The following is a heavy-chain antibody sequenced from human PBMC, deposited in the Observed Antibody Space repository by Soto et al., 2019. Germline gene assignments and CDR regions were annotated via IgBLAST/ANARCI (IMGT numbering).Heavy chain of an antibody. CDR2: IDNAGTDS. J-gene: IGHJ6*04. D-gene: IGHD3-10*01. V-gene: IGHV3-74*01. CDR3: ARGWFGPDV. Sequence: EVQLVESGGGLVQPGGSLRLSCAASGFTFSGRSMHWVRQAPGKGLVWVSGIDNAGTDSTYADSVKGRFSSSRDNAKSTLYLHMNSLRVEDTAVYYCARGWFGPDVWGKGTTVTVSS. CDR1: GFTFSGRS.